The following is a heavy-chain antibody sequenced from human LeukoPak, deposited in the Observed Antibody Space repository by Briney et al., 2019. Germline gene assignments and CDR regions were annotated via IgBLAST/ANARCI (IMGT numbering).Heavy chain of an antibody. J-gene: IGHJ1*01. CDR2: INAGNGNT. CDR1: GYTFTSYA. D-gene: IGHD2-15*01. V-gene: IGHV1-3*01. Sequence: ASVKVSCKASGYTFTSYAMHWVRQAPGQRLEWMGWINAGNGNTKYSQKFQGRVTITRDTSASTAYMELSSLRSEDTAVYYCARGGCSGGSCYWNQHWGQGILVTVSS. CDR3: ARGGCSGGSCYWNQH.